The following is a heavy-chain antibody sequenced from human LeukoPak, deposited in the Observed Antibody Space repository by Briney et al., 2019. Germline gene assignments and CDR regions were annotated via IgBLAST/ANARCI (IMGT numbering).Heavy chain of an antibody. V-gene: IGHV3-23*01. Sequence: GGALRLSCVASGFTFYHYAMACIRAAPGKGLEWVSTISSSGNNIYDADSLKGRVTISTDKTKKTLYLQLNSLRAEATAVYYCARAQLWFDYWGQGTLVTVSS. D-gene: IGHD5-18*01. CDR2: ISSSGNNI. J-gene: IGHJ5*01. CDR3: ARAQLWFDY. CDR1: GFTFYHYA.